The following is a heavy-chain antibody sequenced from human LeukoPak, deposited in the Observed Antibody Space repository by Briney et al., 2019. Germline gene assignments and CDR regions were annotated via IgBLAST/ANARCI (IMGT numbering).Heavy chain of an antibody. V-gene: IGHV1-46*01. CDR1: GYTFTSYY. Sequence: ASVKVSCKASGYTFTSYYMHWVRQAPGQGLEWMGIINPSGGSTSYAQKFQGRVTMTRDTSTSTVYMELSSLRSEDTAVYYCARWGVTTVTTLLLRHWFDPWGQGTLVTVSS. CDR3: ARWGVTTVTTLLLRHWFDP. CDR2: INPSGGST. D-gene: IGHD4-17*01. J-gene: IGHJ5*02.